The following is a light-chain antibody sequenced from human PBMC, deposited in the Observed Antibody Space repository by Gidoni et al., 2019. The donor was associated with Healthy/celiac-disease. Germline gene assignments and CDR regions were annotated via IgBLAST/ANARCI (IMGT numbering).Light chain of an antibody. Sequence: EIVMTQSPATLSVSPGERATLSCRASQSVSSNLAWYQQKPGQAPRLLIYGASTRATGIPARVSGSGSGTEFTLTISSLQSEDFAVYYCQQYNNWPRPTFGQGTKLEIK. J-gene: IGKJ2*01. CDR3: QQYNNWPRPT. CDR1: QSVSSN. CDR2: GAS. V-gene: IGKV3-15*01.